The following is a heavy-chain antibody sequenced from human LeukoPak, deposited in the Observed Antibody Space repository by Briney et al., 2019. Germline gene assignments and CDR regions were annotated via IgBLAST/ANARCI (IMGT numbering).Heavy chain of an antibody. Sequence: SETLSLTCAVYGGSISGYYWSWIRQPPGKGLEWVGEIHYAGGTSYNPSLKSRATISIDTSKNQLSLKLSSVTAADTAVYYCARGNILSGYCFDFWGQGALVTVSS. CDR3: ARGNILSGYCFDF. D-gene: IGHD3-9*01. J-gene: IGHJ4*02. CDR1: GGSISGYY. CDR2: IHYAGGT. V-gene: IGHV4-34*01.